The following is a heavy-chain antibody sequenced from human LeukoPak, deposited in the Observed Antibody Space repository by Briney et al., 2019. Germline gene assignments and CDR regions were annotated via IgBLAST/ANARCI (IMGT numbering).Heavy chain of an antibody. D-gene: IGHD3-10*01. CDR1: GGSISSYY. V-gene: IGHV4-59*01. Sequence: SETLSLTCTGSGGSISSYYWSWIRQPPGKGLEWIGYIHYSGSTNYNPSLKSRVTISVDTSKNQFSLKLSSVTAADTAVYYCARDYGSGSYYDYWGQGTLVTVSS. J-gene: IGHJ4*02. CDR2: IHYSGST. CDR3: ARDYGSGSYYDY.